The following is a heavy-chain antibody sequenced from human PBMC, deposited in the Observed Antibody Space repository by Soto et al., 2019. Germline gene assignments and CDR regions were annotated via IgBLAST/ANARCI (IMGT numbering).Heavy chain of an antibody. Sequence: QVQLVQSGAEVKKPGSSVKVSCKSSGGTFRSYAISWVRQAPGQGLEWMGGIIPIFGTANYAPKFQGRVTITADASTSHAYRELSSLRTVDTAVYYCARGRGYIYGYEGNFDYWGQGTLVAVA. V-gene: IGHV1-69*12. CDR1: GGTFRSYA. CDR3: ARGRGYIYGYEGNFDY. D-gene: IGHD5-18*01. J-gene: IGHJ4*02. CDR2: IIPIFGTA.